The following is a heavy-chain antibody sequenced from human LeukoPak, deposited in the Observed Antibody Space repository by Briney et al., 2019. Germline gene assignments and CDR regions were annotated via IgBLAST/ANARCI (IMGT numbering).Heavy chain of an antibody. CDR2: ISWNSGSI. D-gene: IGHD5-18*01. J-gene: IGHJ4*02. CDR1: GFTFDDYA. Sequence: GRSLRLSCAASGFTFDDYAMHWVRQAPGKGLEWVSGISWNSGSIGYADSVKGRFTISRDNAKNSLYLQMNSLRAEDTALYYCAKGPGGYSYGELDYWGQGTLVTVSS. CDR3: AKGPGGYSYGELDY. V-gene: IGHV3-9*01.